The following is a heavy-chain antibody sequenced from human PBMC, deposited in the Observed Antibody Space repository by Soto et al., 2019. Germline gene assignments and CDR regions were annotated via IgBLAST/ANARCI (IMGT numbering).Heavy chain of an antibody. V-gene: IGHV6-1*01. J-gene: IGHJ6*04. CDR3: ARGVRYGSGSSSV. Sequence: SQTLSLTCAISGDSVSSNSAAWNWIRQSPSRGLEWLGRTYYRSRWYNDYAVSVKSRITVNPDTSKNQFSLHLNSVTPEDTAVYYCARGVRYGSGSSSVWGKGTTVTVSS. CDR1: GDSVSSNSAA. D-gene: IGHD3-10*01. CDR2: TYYRSRWYN.